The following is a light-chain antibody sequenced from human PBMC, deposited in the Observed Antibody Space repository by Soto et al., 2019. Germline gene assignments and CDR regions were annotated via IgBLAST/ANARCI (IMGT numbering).Light chain of an antibody. CDR1: QSISSQ. Sequence: DIPMTQSPSILSASVGDRVTITCRASQSISSQLAWYQQKPGKAPKVLIYDASSLESGVPSRFSGSGSGTEFTLTISSLKHDDFATYYCQQYNRYKSFGQGTKVDIK. V-gene: IGKV1-5*01. J-gene: IGKJ1*01. CDR2: DAS. CDR3: QQYNRYKS.